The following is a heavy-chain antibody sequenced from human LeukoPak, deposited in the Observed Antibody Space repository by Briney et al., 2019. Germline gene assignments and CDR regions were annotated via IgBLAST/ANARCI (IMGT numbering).Heavy chain of an antibody. CDR2: IYHSGST. CDR3: ARVYGSGSRYFDY. CDR1: GYSISSGYY. D-gene: IGHD3-10*01. J-gene: IGHJ4*02. V-gene: IGHV4-38-2*01. Sequence: SETLPLTCGVSGYSISSGYYWGWIRQPPGKGLDWIGTIYHSGSTFYNPSLKSRVTISVDTSKNQFSLKLSSVTAADTAVYYCARVYGSGSRYFDYWGQGTLVTVSS.